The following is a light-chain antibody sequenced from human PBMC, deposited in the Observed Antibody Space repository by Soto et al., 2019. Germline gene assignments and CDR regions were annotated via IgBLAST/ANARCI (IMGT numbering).Light chain of an antibody. J-gene: IGKJ5*01. Sequence: DIQMTQSPSSLSASVADRVTITCRASQDIRTDLGWYQQRQGQAPKLXIYAASSLQSGVPSRFSGSGSGTDFTLTISSLQPEDFVTYYCQQTYSTTITFGQGTRLEIK. CDR3: QQTYSTTIT. CDR1: QDIRTD. CDR2: AAS. V-gene: IGKV1-39*01.